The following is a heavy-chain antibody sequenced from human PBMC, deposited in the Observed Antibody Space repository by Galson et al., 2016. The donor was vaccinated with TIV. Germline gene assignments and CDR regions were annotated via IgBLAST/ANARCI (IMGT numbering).Heavy chain of an antibody. CDR1: DFTVSNNY. CDR3: ARGGWGYSSGWSYGMDV. CDR2: ISSGGAT. J-gene: IGHJ6*02. D-gene: IGHD6-19*01. Sequence: SLRLSCAASDFTVSNNYMNWVRQAPGKGLGWVSIISSGGATHYADSVRGRFTISRDNSKNTLFLQMNSLRAEDTAVYYCARGGWGYSSGWSYGMDVWGQGTTVTVSS. V-gene: IGHV3-53*01.